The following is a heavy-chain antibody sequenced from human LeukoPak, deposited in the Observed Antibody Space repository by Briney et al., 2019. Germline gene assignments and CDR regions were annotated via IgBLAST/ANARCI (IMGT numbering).Heavy chain of an antibody. V-gene: IGHV3-23*01. Sequence: GGSLRLSCATSGFTFSSYAMSWVRQAPGKGLEWVSGIGASGGSTYYADSVKGRFTISRDNSKNTLYLQMNSLRAEDTATYYCARAGEAFDIWGRGTMVTVSS. CDR1: GFTFSSYA. CDR3: ARAGEAFDI. J-gene: IGHJ3*02. CDR2: IGASGGST.